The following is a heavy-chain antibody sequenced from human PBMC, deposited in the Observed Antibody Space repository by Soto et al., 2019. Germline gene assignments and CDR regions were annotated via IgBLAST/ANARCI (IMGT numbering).Heavy chain of an antibody. CDR3: ARGSDTADV. V-gene: IGHV1-8*01. D-gene: IGHD4-17*01. CDR1: GYTFTNYD. CDR2: MNPNSGNT. J-gene: IGHJ6*02. Sequence: ASVKVSCKASGYTFTNYDISWVRQAPGQGLEWMGWMNPNSGNTGYAQKFQGRVTMTRNTSISTAYMELSSLRSEDTAVYYCARGSDTADVWGQGTTVTGSS.